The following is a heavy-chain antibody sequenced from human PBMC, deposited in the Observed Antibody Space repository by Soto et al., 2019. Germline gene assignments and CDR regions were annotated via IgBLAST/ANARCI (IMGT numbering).Heavy chain of an antibody. CDR3: ARGHYDFWSGYDGMDV. J-gene: IGHJ6*02. V-gene: IGHV1-8*01. D-gene: IGHD3-3*01. CDR2: MNPNSGNT. CDR1: GYTFTSYD. Sequence: SVKVSFKASGYTFTSYDINWVRQATGQGLEWMGWMNPNSGNTGYAQKFQGRVTMTRNTSISTAYMELSSLRSEDTAVYYCARGHYDFWSGYDGMDVWGQGTTVTVSS.